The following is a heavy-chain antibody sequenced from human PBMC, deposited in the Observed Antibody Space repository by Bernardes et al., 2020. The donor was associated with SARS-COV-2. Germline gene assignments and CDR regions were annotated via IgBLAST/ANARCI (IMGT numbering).Heavy chain of an antibody. Sequence: SETLSLTCTVSGASISSSIYYWNWIRQPAGKGLEWIGRIYASGSTSYNPSLKSRVTISVDTSKNQFSPKLSSVTAADTAVYYCARDYGPYDGADYWGQGTLVTVSS. CDR2: IYASGST. J-gene: IGHJ4*02. D-gene: IGHD3-10*01. CDR1: GASISSSIYY. CDR3: ARDYGPYDGADY. V-gene: IGHV4-61*02.